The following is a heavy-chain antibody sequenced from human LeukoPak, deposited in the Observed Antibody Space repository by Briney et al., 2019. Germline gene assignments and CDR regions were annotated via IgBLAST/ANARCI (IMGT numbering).Heavy chain of an antibody. J-gene: IGHJ4*02. CDR2: IKQDGTEK. CDR1: GFTFSNYW. Sequence: GGSLRLSCAASGFTFSNYWMAWDRQVPGKGLEWVANIKQDGTEKYYVDSVKGRFTISRDNAKNSLYLQMNSLRVEETAVYYCARDTNYDFWSGYYTGDYWGQGTLVTVSS. D-gene: IGHD3-3*01. V-gene: IGHV3-7*01. CDR3: ARDTNYDFWSGYYTGDY.